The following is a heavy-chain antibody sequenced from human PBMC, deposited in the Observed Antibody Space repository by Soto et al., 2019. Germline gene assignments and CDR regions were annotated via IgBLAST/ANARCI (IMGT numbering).Heavy chain of an antibody. CDR3: ARRPSRTLELLYYYYKDV. J-gene: IGHJ6*03. Sequence: ASVKVSCKASGYTFTSYDINWVRQATGQGLEWMGWMNPNSGNTGYAQKFQGRVTMTRNTSISTAYMELSSLRSEDTAVYYCARRPSRTLELLYYYYKDVWGKGTTVTVSS. CDR2: MNPNSGNT. V-gene: IGHV1-8*01. CDR1: GYTFTSYD. D-gene: IGHD1-7*01.